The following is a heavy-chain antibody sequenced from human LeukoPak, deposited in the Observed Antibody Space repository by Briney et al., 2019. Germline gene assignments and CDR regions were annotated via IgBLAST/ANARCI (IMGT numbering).Heavy chain of an antibody. D-gene: IGHD6-19*01. CDR3: AKAWSSDWYDN. J-gene: IGHJ4*02. Sequence: PGGSLRLSCAASGFTFGSSVMNWVRQAPGKGPEWVSGISANGGSTYYADSVKGRFTISRDTSKNTLYLQMNSLRAEDTAVYYCAKAWSSDWYDNWGQGTLVAVSS. CDR1: GFTFGSSV. CDR2: ISANGGST. V-gene: IGHV3-23*01.